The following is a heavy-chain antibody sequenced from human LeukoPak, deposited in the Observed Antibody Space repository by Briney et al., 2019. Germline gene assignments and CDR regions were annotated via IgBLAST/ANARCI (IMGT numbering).Heavy chain of an antibody. V-gene: IGHV3-7*01. J-gene: IGHJ6*03. CDR1: GFTFSSYW. Sequence: PGGSLRLSCAASGFTFSSYWMSWVRQAPGKGLEWVANIKQDGSEKYYVDSVKGRFTISRDNAKNSLYLQMNSLRAEDTAVYYCARHITYYDFWSGYSSYYYYYYMDVWDKGTTVTVSS. CDR3: ARHITYYDFWSGYSSYYYYYYMDV. CDR2: IKQDGSEK. D-gene: IGHD3-3*01.